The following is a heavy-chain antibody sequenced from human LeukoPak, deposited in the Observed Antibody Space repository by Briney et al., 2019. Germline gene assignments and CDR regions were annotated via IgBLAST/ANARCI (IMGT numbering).Heavy chain of an antibody. CDR1: GGTFSSYA. Sequence: ASVKVSCKASGGTFSSYAISWVRQAPGQGLEWMGRIIPILGIANYAQKFQGRVTITADKSTSTAYMELSSLRSEDTAVYYCARDTGYYYDSSGYFYWGQGTLVTVSS. CDR3: ARDTGYYYDSSGYFY. CDR2: IIPILGIA. V-gene: IGHV1-69*04. J-gene: IGHJ4*02. D-gene: IGHD3-22*01.